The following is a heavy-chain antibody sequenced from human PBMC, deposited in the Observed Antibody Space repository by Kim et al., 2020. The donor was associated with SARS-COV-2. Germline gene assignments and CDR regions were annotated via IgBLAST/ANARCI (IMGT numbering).Heavy chain of an antibody. J-gene: IGHJ6*02. CDR2: IYYSGST. D-gene: IGHD2-15*01. V-gene: IGHV4-39*01. CDR3: ARRANCSGGSCLYYYYYGMDV. CDR1: GGSISSSSYY. Sequence: SETLSLTCTVSGGSISSSSYYWGWIRQPPGKGLEWIGSIYYSGSTYYNPSLKSRVTISVDTSKNQFSLKLSSVTAADTAVYYCARRANCSGGSCLYYYYYGMDVWGQGTTVTVSS.